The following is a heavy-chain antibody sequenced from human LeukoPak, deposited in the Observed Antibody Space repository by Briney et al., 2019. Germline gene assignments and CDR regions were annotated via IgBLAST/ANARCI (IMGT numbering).Heavy chain of an antibody. CDR1: GGSISSSSYY. J-gene: IGHJ4*02. CDR3: ARSDSSGYYSPWAFDY. Sequence: SETLSLTCTVSGGSISSSSYYWGWIRQPPGKGLEWIGSIYYSGSTYYNPSLKSRVTISVDTSKNQFSLKLSSVTAADTAVYYCARSDSSGYYSPWAFDYWGQGTLVTVSS. V-gene: IGHV4-39*07. D-gene: IGHD3-22*01. CDR2: IYYSGST.